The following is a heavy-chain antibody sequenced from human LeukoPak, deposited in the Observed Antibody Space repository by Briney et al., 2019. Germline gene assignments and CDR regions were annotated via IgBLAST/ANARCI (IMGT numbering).Heavy chain of an antibody. D-gene: IGHD3-10*01. CDR3: ARDRTSGFFDY. CDR2: IQSDGSKQ. V-gene: IGHV3-33*01. Sequence: GGSLRLSCATAGFTFSTFGIHWVRQTPGKGLEWAAAIQSDGSKQYYGDSVKGRFTISRDSSKNTVYLQMNSLRDEDTAVYYCARDRTSGFFDYWGQGTLVTVSS. J-gene: IGHJ4*02. CDR1: GFTFSTFG.